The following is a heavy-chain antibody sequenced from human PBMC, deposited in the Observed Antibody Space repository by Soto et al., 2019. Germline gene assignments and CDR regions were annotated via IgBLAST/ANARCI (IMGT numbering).Heavy chain of an antibody. CDR3: AKDPYRDGYTYFYNYYGLDV. Sequence: GGSLRLSCAASGFTFSSYGMHWVRQAPGKGLEWVAVMSFDGGNIYYADSVKGRFTISRDNSKNTLYLQMNTLRAEDTAVYYCAKDPYRDGYTYFYNYYGLDVWGQGTTVTVSS. J-gene: IGHJ6*02. CDR2: MSFDGGNI. V-gene: IGHV3-30*18. CDR1: GFTFSSYG. D-gene: IGHD5-12*01.